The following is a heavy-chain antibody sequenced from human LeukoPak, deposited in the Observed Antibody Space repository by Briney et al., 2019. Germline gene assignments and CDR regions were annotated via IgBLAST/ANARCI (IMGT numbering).Heavy chain of an antibody. CDR2: MNPNSGNT. J-gene: IGHJ5*02. CDR3: AREPIVVVPAARRNWFDP. Sequence: ASVKVSCKASGYTFTSYDINWVRQATGQGLEWMGWMNPNSGNTGYAQKFQGRVTMTRNTSISTAYMELRSLRSDDTAVYYCAREPIVVVPAARRNWFDPWGQGTLVTVSS. D-gene: IGHD2-2*01. CDR1: GYTFTSYD. V-gene: IGHV1-8*01.